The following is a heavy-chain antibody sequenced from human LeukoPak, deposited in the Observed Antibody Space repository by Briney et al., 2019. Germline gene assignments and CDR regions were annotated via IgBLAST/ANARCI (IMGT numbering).Heavy chain of an antibody. CDR1: GFTFSSYG. J-gene: IGHJ4*02. CDR2: ISYDGSNK. V-gene: IGHV3-30*18. CDR3: AKDRAVAGTFDY. D-gene: IGHD6-19*01. Sequence: PGGSLRLSCAASGFTFSSYGMHWVRQAPGKGPEWVAVISYDGSNKYYADSVKGRFTISRDNSKNTLYLQMNSLRAEDTAVYYCAKDRAVAGTFDYWGQGTLVTVSS.